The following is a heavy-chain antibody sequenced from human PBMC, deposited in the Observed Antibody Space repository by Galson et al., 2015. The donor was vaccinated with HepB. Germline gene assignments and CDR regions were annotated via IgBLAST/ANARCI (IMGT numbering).Heavy chain of an antibody. CDR3: ARGRGGLDYSDSSGFYYPFDY. V-gene: IGHV3-48*02. D-gene: IGHD3-22*01. J-gene: IGHJ4*02. CDR1: GFTFNSHA. CDR2: ISRSSTTI. Sequence: SLRLSCAASGFTFNSHALNWVRQAPGKGLEWVSYISRSSTTIYYADSVKGRFTISRDNAKNSLYLQMNSLRDEDTAVYYCARGRGGLDYSDSSGFYYPFDYWGQGTLVTVSS.